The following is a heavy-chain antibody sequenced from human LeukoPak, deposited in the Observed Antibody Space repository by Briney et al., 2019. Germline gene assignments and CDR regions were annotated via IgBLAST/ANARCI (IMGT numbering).Heavy chain of an antibody. Sequence: GGSLRLSCAASGFTFSSYSMNCVRQAPGKGLEWVSSISSSSSSIFYADSVKGRFTISRDNAKNSLYLQMNSLRAEDTAVYYCAAQWLVRVNIWGQGTMVTVSS. D-gene: IGHD6-19*01. CDR1: GFTFSSYS. J-gene: IGHJ3*02. CDR2: ISSSSSSI. CDR3: AAQWLVRVNI. V-gene: IGHV3-21*01.